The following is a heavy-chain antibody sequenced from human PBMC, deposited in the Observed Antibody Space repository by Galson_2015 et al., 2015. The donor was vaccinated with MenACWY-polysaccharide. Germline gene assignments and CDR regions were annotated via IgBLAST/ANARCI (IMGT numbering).Heavy chain of an antibody. J-gene: IGHJ5*02. V-gene: IGHV4-61*08. CDR3: ARDTEYYLGGSFDP. D-gene: IGHD1-26*01. Sequence: SETLSLTCSVSGASISSTGYFWAWIRQPPGKGLEWIGYIYYSGSTNSNPSLKSRVTISVDTSKGQFSLKLRSVTAADTAVYNCARDTEYYLGGSFDPWGQGTLVTVSS. CDR2: IYYSGST. CDR1: GASISSTGYF.